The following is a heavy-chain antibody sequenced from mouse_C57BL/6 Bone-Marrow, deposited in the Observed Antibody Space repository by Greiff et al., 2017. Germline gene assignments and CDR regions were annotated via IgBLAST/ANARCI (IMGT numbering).Heavy chain of an antibody. CDR3: ARFYYGSSYWYFDV. Sequence: QVQLQQSGAELVKPGASVKISCKASGYAFRSYWMNWVKQRPGKGLEWIGQLYPGDGDTNYNGKFKGKATLNADKSSSTAYMRLSSLTSEASAVYFCARFYYGSSYWYFDVWGTGTTGTVSS. V-gene: IGHV1-80*01. J-gene: IGHJ1*03. CDR2: LYPGDGDT. CDR1: GYAFRSYW. D-gene: IGHD1-1*01.